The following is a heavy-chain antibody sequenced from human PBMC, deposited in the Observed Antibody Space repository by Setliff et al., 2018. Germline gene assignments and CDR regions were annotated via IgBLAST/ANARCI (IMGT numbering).Heavy chain of an antibody. CDR2: INYSGST. Sequence: PSETLSLTCTVSGGSISSSSYYWGWIRQPPGKGLEWMGSINYSGSTYYNPSLKSRVTISIDTSKNQFSLKLSSVTAADTAVYYCARGGKILEWLYAHDYWGQGTLVTVSS. V-gene: IGHV4-39*07. CDR3: ARGGKILEWLYAHDY. CDR1: GGSISSSSYY. J-gene: IGHJ4*02. D-gene: IGHD3-3*01.